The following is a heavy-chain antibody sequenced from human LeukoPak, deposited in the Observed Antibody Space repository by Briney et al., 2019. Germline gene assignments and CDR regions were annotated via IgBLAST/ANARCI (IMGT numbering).Heavy chain of an antibody. CDR2: ISPASGAT. D-gene: IGHD1-1*01. CDR3: LNEHGG. CDR1: GYTFTGSY. V-gene: IGHV1-2*02. J-gene: IGHJ4*02. Sequence: ASARVSCKASGYTFTGSYMHWVRQAPGQGFEWIGWISPASGATNYAQNFQGRVTLTTDTSIRTAYMELSSLTSDDTASYYCLNEHGGWGQGTPVTVSS.